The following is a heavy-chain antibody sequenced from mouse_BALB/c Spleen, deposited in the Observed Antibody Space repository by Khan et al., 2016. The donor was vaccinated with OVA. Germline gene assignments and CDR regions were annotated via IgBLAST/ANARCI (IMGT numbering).Heavy chain of an antibody. J-gene: IGHJ4*01. CDR2: ISYSGRT. CDR3: ARRNYYGYAMDY. D-gene: IGHD1-1*01. V-gene: IGHV3-2*02. Sequence: EVQLQESGPGLVKPSQSLSLTCTVSGYSITSAYAWSWIRQFPGNKLEWMGYISYSGRTSYNPSLKSRISITRDTSKNQFFLQLNSVTTEDTATYYCARRNYYGYAMDYWGQGTSVTVSS. CDR1: GYSITSAYA.